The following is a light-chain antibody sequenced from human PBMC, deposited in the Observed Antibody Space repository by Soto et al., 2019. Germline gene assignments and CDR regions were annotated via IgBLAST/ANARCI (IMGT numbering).Light chain of an antibody. V-gene: IGKV3-11*01. CDR2: DAS. CDR1: QSVSSY. Sequence: EIVLTQSPATLSLSPGERATLSCRASQSVSSYLAWYQQKPGQAPRLLIYDASNRATGIPARFSGSGSGTDFPLTISSLEPEDFAVYYCQQRSNWPPMDTFGQGTKLEIK. CDR3: QQRSNWPPMDT. J-gene: IGKJ2*01.